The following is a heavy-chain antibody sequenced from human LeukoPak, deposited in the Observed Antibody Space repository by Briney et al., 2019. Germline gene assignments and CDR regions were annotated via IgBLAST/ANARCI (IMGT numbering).Heavy chain of an antibody. D-gene: IGHD5-12*01. CDR1: GFSFNNYA. CDR2: IIGSSGST. Sequence: PGGSLRLSCVASGFSFNNYAMNWVRQAPGKGLEWVSLIIGSSGSTFYADSVKGRFTISRDKSKNTLYLQMNSLRAEDTAVYYCAKGAYDYIEIAYFDYWGQGSLVTVS. CDR3: AKGAYDYIEIAYFDY. V-gene: IGHV3-23*01. J-gene: IGHJ4*02.